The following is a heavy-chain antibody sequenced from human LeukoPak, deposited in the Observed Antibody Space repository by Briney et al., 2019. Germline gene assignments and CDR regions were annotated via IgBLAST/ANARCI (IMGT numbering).Heavy chain of an antibody. D-gene: IGHD3-3*01. J-gene: IGHJ4*02. Sequence: GGSLRLSCAASGFTFSSYSMNWVRQAPGKGLEWVSSIRSSSSYIYYADSVKGRFTISRDNAKNSLYLQMNSLIAEDTAVYYCARDHSRFLEWLSGSPYFDYWGQGTLVTVSS. CDR1: GFTFSSYS. V-gene: IGHV3-21*01. CDR2: IRSSSSYI. CDR3: ARDHSRFLEWLSGSPYFDY.